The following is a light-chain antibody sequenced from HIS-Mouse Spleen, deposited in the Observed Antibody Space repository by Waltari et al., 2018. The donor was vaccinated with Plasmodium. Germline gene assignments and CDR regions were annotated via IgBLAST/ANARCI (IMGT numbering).Light chain of an antibody. CDR3: QVWDSSSDHPDVV. J-gene: IGLJ2*01. Sequence: SYVLTQPPSVSVAPGKTARITCGGNNIGRKSVHWYQQNPGQAPVLVVYDDSDRPSGSPDRFSGSNSGNTAALTISRVEAGDEADYYCQVWDSSSDHPDVVFGGGTKLTVL. V-gene: IGLV3-21*03. CDR2: DDS. CDR1: NIGRKS.